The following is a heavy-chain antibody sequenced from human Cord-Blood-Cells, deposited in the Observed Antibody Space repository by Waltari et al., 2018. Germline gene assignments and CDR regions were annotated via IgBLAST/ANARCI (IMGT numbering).Heavy chain of an antibody. CDR3: ARDRGYCSSTSCYTWYFDL. CDR1: GGSISSSNW. Sequence: QVQLQESGPGLVTPSGTLSLTCAVSGGSISSSNWWSWVRQPPGKGLEWIGEIYHSGSTNYNPSLKSRVTISVDKSKNQFSLKLSSVTAADTAVYYCARDRGYCSSTSCYTWYFDLWGRGTLVTVSS. D-gene: IGHD2-2*02. J-gene: IGHJ2*01. CDR2: IYHSGST. V-gene: IGHV4-4*02.